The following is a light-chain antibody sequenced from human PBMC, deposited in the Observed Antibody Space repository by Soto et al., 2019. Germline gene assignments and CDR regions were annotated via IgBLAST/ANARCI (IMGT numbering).Light chain of an antibody. V-gene: IGKV3-11*01. J-gene: IGKJ4*01. CDR2: DAS. Sequence: EIVLTQSPATLSLSPGERATLSCKASQSVSRYLAWYQQKSGQAPRLLIYDASNRATGIPARFSGSGSGTDLTLTISSLEPEDFAVYYCQQRSDWPPLTFGGGTEVEIK. CDR3: QQRSDWPPLT. CDR1: QSVSRY.